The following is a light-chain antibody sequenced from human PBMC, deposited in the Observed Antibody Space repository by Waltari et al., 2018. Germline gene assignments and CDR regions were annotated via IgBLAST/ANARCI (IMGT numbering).Light chain of an antibody. CDR2: GVS. CDR3: HQYNNWWT. V-gene: IGKV3D-15*01. Sequence: TVLTQSPATLSVSPGERVTLSCRASQSVSTNLAWYQQNPGQAPRLLIYGVSTRATSSPGRFSGSGSGTEFTLTINTLQSEEFAVYYCHQYNNWWTFGQGTKVEIK. J-gene: IGKJ1*01. CDR1: QSVSTN.